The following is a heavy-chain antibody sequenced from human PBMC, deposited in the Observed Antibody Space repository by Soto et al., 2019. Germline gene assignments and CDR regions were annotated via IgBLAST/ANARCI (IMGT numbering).Heavy chain of an antibody. J-gene: IGHJ6*02. CDR1: GFTFSSYA. Sequence: GGSLRLSCAASGFTFSSYAMSWVRQAPGKGLEWVSAISGSGGSTYYADSVKGRFTISRDNSKNTLYLQMNSLRAEDTAVYYCARDRARGRSSWYPGQYYYYYGMDVWGRGTTVTVSS. V-gene: IGHV3-23*01. CDR3: ARDRARGRSSWYPGQYYYYYGMDV. D-gene: IGHD6-13*01. CDR2: ISGSGGST.